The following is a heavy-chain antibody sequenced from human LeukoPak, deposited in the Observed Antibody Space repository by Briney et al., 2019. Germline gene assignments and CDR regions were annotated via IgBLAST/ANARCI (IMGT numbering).Heavy chain of an antibody. CDR1: GFTFSDYY. CDR2: ISSSGSTI. V-gene: IGHV3-11*01. CDR3: AKGREWSYAERGMDV. J-gene: IGHJ6*02. D-gene: IGHD3-3*01. Sequence: PGGSLRLSCAASGFTFSDYYMSWIRQAPGKGLEWVSYISSSGSTIYYADSVKGRFTISRDNAKNSLYLQMNSLRAEDTALYYCAKGREWSYAERGMDVWGQGTTVTVSS.